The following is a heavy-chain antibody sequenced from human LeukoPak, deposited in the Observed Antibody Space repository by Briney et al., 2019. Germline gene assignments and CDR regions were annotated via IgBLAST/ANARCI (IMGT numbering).Heavy chain of an antibody. CDR1: GFTVSSNY. J-gene: IGHJ6*04. D-gene: IGHD3-10*02. CDR2: INSGGST. CDR3: AELGITMIGGV. Sequence: GGSLRLSCVASGFTVSSNYMSWVRQAPGKGLEWVSVINSGGSTSYADSVKGRFTISRDNAKNSLYLQMNSLRAEDTAVYYCAELGITMIGGVWGKGTTVTISS. V-gene: IGHV3-53*01.